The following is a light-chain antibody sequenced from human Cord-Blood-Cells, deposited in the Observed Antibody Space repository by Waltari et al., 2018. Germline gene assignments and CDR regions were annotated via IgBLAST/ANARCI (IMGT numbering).Light chain of an antibody. CDR1: QSISSY. V-gene: IGKV1-9*01. Sequence: DIQLTQSPSSLSASVGDRVTITCRASQSISSYLAWYQHKPGKAPKLLIYAASTLQSGVPSRFSGSGSGTEFTLTISSLQPEDFATYYCQQLNSYPYSFGQGTKLESK. CDR3: QQLNSYPYS. J-gene: IGKJ2*03. CDR2: AAS.